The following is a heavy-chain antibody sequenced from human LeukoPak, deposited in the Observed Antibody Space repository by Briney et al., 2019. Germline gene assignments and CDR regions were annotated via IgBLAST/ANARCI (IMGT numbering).Heavy chain of an antibody. J-gene: IGHJ4*02. D-gene: IGHD3-16*01. Sequence: SETLSLTCTVSGGSISSSSYYWGWIRQPPGKGLEWIGSIYYSGSTYYSPSLKSRVTISVDTSKNQFSLKLSSVTAADTAVYYCARRPDYVWGSYYFDYWGQGTLVTVSS. CDR3: ARRPDYVWGSYYFDY. CDR1: GGSISSSSYY. V-gene: IGHV4-39*01. CDR2: IYYSGST.